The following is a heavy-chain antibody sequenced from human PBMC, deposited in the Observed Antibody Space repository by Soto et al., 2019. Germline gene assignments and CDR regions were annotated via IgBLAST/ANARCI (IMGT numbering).Heavy chain of an antibody. CDR3: ASDALRFLEWPVLGT. CDR1: GDSISSGGFY. D-gene: IGHD3-3*01. CDR2: IYYNGRT. J-gene: IGHJ5*02. Sequence: QVQLQESGPGLVKPSQTLSLTCTVSGDSISSGGFYWSWIRQLPGKGLEWIGYIYYNGRTYYNPSLESRVAISVDTSKTQCSLKLSSMTAADTAIYYCASDALRFLEWPVLGTWGQGTLVTVSS. V-gene: IGHV4-31*03.